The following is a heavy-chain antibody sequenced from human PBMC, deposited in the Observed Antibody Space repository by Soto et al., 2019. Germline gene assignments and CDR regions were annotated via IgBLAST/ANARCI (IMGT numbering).Heavy chain of an antibody. D-gene: IGHD3-3*01. CDR2: INPNSGDT. J-gene: IGHJ4*02. V-gene: IGHV1-2*04. CDR1: GYTFTGYY. Sequence: ASVKVSCKASGYTFTGYYMHWVRQAPGQGLEWMGWINPNSGDTNSAQKFQGWVTMTRDTSISTAYMELSRLKSDDTAVYYCARSYDFWSGYQYYFDYWGQGTLVTVS. CDR3: ARSYDFWSGYQYYFDY.